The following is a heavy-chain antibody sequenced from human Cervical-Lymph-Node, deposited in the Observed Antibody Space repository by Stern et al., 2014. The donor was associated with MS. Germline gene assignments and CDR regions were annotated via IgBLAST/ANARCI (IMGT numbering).Heavy chain of an antibody. D-gene: IGHD6-13*01. Sequence: EVQLVQSGGGLVQPGGSLRISCAASGFTFTNCAMSWVRQAPGKGLEWVSSITSSGGGTYYADPVKGRFTISRDNSENTLSLQMNSLRAEDTAVYYCAKHSCSGYYYHDYWGQGTLVTVSS. J-gene: IGHJ4*02. CDR1: GFTFTNCA. V-gene: IGHV3-23*04. CDR3: AKHSCSGYYYHDY. CDR2: ITSSGGGT.